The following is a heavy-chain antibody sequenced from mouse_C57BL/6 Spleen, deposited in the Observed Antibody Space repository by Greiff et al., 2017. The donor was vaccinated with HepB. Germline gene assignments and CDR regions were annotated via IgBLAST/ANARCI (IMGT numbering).Heavy chain of an antibody. CDR2: ISGGGGNT. CDR3: ARQRITTVVANYFDY. CDR1: GFTFSSYT. Sequence: EVKLVESGGGLVKPGGSLKLSCAASGFTFSSYTMSWVRQTPEKRLEWVATISGGGGNTYYPDSVKGRFTISRDNAKNTLYLQMSSLRSEDTALYYCARQRITTVVANYFDYWGQGTTLTVSS. V-gene: IGHV5-9*01. D-gene: IGHD1-1*01. J-gene: IGHJ2*01.